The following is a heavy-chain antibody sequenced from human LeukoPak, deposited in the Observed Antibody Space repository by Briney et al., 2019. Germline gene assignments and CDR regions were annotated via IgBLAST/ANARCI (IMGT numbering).Heavy chain of an antibody. V-gene: IGHV3-30*02. CDR2: TRYDGSNK. CDR1: GFTFSSYG. Sequence: GGSLRLSCAASGFTFSSYGMYWVRQAPGKGLEWVAFTRYDGSNKYYADSVKGRFTISRDNSKSTLYPQMNSLRAEDTAVYYCAKDYYDSSGYFNWFDPWGQGTLVTVSS. D-gene: IGHD3-22*01. J-gene: IGHJ5*02. CDR3: AKDYYDSSGYFNWFDP.